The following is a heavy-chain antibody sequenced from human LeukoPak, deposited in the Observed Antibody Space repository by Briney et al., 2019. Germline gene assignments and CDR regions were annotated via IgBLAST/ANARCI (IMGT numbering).Heavy chain of an antibody. Sequence: PSETLSLTCTVSGGSISTSSYYWGWIRQPPGKGLEWIGSIYYGGSTYYNPSLKSRVTISVDTSKNQFSLKLSSVTAADTAVYYCARVWGVTYYYGSGSYLFDYWGQGTLVTVSS. CDR2: IYYGGST. D-gene: IGHD3-10*01. CDR3: ARVWGVTYYYGSGSYLFDY. J-gene: IGHJ4*02. CDR1: GGSISTSSYY. V-gene: IGHV4-39*07.